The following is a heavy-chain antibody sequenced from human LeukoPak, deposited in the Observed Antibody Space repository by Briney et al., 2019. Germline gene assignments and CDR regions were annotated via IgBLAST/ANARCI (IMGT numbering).Heavy chain of an antibody. Sequence: GGSLRLSCAASGFIFNNYGLVWVRQAPGKGLEWVSAISNDGGGATYADFVKGRFSVSRDNSKNTLFLQMNSLRAEDTALYYCAKGSSGYFFDLWGQGTLVTVSS. CDR1: GFIFNNYG. J-gene: IGHJ4*02. V-gene: IGHV3-23*01. CDR2: ISNDGGGA. D-gene: IGHD3-22*01. CDR3: AKGSSGYFFDL.